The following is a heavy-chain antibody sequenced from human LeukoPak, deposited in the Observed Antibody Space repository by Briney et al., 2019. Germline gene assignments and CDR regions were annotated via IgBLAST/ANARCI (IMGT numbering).Heavy chain of an antibody. CDR3: ARDRWGIFDC. V-gene: IGHV3-53*01. CDR2: IYSGGST. J-gene: IGHJ4*02. D-gene: IGHD7-27*01. Sequence: PGRSLRLSCAASGFTVSSNYMSWVRQAPGKGLEWVSVIYSGGSTYYADSVKGRFTISRDNSKNTLYLQMNSLRAEDTAVYYCARDRWGIFDCWGQGTLVTVSS. CDR1: GFTVSSNY.